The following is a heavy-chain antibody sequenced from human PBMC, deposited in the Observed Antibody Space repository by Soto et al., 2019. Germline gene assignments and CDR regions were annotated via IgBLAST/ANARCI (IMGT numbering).Heavy chain of an antibody. D-gene: IGHD3-22*01. CDR1: GYTFTNYA. CDR2: INVGNGNT. Sequence: QVQLVQSGAEEKKPGASVKVSCKASGYTFTNYAIHWVRQAPGQRLEWMGCINVGNGNTKYSQTFQGSVTITRDTSANTAYIELSSLTSEDTAVYYCARDNSGYSPFDYWGQGTLVTVSS. J-gene: IGHJ4*02. V-gene: IGHV1-3*05. CDR3: ARDNSGYSPFDY.